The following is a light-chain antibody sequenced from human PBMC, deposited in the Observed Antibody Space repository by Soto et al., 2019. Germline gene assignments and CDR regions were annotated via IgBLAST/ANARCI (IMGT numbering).Light chain of an antibody. CDR1: QSVSSSY. J-gene: IGKJ5*01. V-gene: IGKV3-20*01. Sequence: EIVLTQSPGTLSLSPGERATLSCRASQSVSSSYLAWYQQRPGQAPRLLIYTASSRATGIPDRFSGSGSGTDFTLTVSGLQSEDFAVYYCQQYNNWLRITFGQGTRLEIK. CDR2: TAS. CDR3: QQYNNWLRIT.